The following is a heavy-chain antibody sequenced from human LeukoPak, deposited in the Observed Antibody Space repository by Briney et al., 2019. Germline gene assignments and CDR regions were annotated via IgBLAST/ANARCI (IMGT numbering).Heavy chain of an antibody. CDR2: INPNSGGT. CDR3: ARDLEFYNILTGYYIPSFDS. J-gene: IGHJ4*02. CDR1: GYTFTGYY. Sequence: ASVKVSCKASGYTFTGYYMHWVRQAPGQGLEWMGWINPNSGGTNYAQKFQGRVTMTRDTSISTAYMELSRLRSDDTAVYYCARDLEFYNILTGYYIPSFDSWGQGTLVTVSS. V-gene: IGHV1-2*02. D-gene: IGHD3-9*01.